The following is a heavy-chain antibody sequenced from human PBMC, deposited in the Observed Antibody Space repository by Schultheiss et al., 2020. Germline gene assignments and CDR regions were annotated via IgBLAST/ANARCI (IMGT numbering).Heavy chain of an antibody. Sequence: GGSLRLSCAASGFTFSSYAMSWVRQAPGKGLEWVSAISGSGGSTYYADSVKGRFTISRDNSKNTLYLQMNSLRAEDTAVYYCAKAEQVTTLLDGMDVWGQGTTVTVSS. J-gene: IGHJ6*02. CDR3: AKAEQVTTLLDGMDV. D-gene: IGHD4-17*01. CDR1: GFTFSSYA. CDR2: ISGSGGST. V-gene: IGHV3-23*01.